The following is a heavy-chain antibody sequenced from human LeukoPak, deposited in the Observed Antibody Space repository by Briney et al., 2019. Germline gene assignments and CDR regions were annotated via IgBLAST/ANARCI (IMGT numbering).Heavy chain of an antibody. Sequence: GGSLRHSCAASGFTFSNYWMHWVRQAPGKGLVWVSRINSDGSFTTYADSVKGRFTISRDNAKNTLNLQMNSLRAEDTAVCYCARGFSSGWYLFGDFWGQGALVTVSS. CDR2: INSDGSFT. CDR3: ARGFSSGWYLFGDF. CDR1: GFTFSNYW. V-gene: IGHV3-74*03. D-gene: IGHD6-19*01. J-gene: IGHJ4*02.